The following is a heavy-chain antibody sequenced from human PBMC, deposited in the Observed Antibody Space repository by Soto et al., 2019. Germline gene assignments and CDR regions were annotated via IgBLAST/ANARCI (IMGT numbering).Heavy chain of an antibody. J-gene: IGHJ4*02. CDR3: ARGAVAGKFDY. Sequence: ASVKVSCKASGYTFTSYAIHWVRQAPGQRLECMGWIHAGNGNTKYSQKFQGRVTITRDTSASAAYMELSSLRSEDTAMYYCARGAVAGKFDYWGQGTLVTVSS. CDR1: GYTFTSYA. D-gene: IGHD6-19*01. V-gene: IGHV1-3*01. CDR2: IHAGNGNT.